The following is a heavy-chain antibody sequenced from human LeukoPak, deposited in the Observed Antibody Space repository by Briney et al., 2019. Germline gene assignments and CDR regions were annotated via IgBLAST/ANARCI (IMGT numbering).Heavy chain of an antibody. V-gene: IGHV1-69*13. CDR2: IIPIFGTA. Sequence: GASVEVSCKASGGTFSNYVINWVRQAPGQGLEWMGGIIPIFGTANYAQKFQGRVTITADESTKTAFMDLSSLRPEDTAVYYCAISNPTIYDYWGQGTLVTVSS. CDR1: GGTFSNYV. CDR3: AISNPTIYDY. D-gene: IGHD3-3*01. J-gene: IGHJ4*02.